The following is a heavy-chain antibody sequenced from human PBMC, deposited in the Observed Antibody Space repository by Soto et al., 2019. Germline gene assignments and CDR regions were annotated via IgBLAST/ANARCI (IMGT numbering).Heavy chain of an antibody. Sequence: SVKVSCKASGGTFSSYIITWVRQAPGQGLEWMGDIIPIFGTPNYAQKFQDRVTITADESTTTAYMEVSGLRSEDTAVYYCARAFAGNKYWLDPWGQGTLVTVS. D-gene: IGHD3-16*01. CDR1: GGTFSSYI. CDR2: IIPIFGTP. V-gene: IGHV1-69*13. J-gene: IGHJ5*02. CDR3: ARAFAGNKYWLDP.